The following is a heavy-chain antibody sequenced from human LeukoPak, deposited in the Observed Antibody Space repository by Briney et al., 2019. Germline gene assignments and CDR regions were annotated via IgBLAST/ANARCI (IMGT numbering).Heavy chain of an antibody. CDR2: IYYSGST. CDR3: ARVFRSPHYSGYDLYYFDY. D-gene: IGHD5-12*01. V-gene: IGHV4-59*01. J-gene: IGHJ4*02. Sequence: SETLSLTCTVAGGSISSYYWSSIRQPPGKGLEWIGYIYYSGSTNYNPSLKSRVTISVDTSKNQFSLKLSSVTAADTAVYYCARVFRSPHYSGYDLYYFDYWGQGTLVTVSS. CDR1: GGSISSYY.